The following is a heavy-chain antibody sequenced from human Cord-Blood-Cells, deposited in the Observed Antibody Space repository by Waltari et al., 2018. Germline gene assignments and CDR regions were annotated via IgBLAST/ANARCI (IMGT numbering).Heavy chain of an antibody. CDR1: GYSISSGYY. J-gene: IGHJ4*02. Sequence: QVQLQESGPGLVKPSETLSLTCAVSGYSISSGYYWGWIRQPHGKGLEWIGSIYHSGSTYYNPSLKSRVTISVDTSKNQFSLKLSSVTAADTAVYYCARAKGTIFGVVISYFDYWGQGTLVTVSS. V-gene: IGHV4-38-2*01. CDR2: IYHSGST. CDR3: ARAKGTIFGVVISYFDY. D-gene: IGHD3-3*01.